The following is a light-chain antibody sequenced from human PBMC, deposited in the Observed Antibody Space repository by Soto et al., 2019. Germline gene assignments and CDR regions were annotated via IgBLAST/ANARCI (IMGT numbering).Light chain of an antibody. CDR2: GAS. CDR3: QQYGSSPLT. J-gene: IGKJ1*01. V-gene: IGKV3-20*01. Sequence: VVMTQSPATLSVSPGEGATLSCRASQSVSSSYLAWYQQKPGQAPRLLIYGASSRATGIPDRFSGSGSGTDFTLTISRLEPEDFAVYYCQQYGSSPLTFGQGTKVDIK. CDR1: QSVSSSY.